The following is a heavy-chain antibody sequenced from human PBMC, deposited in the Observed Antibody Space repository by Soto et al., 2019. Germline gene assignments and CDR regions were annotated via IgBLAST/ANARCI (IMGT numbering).Heavy chain of an antibody. CDR1: GYTFSDYY. CDR2: IDTSGIKI. Sequence: PGVALRLSCAASGYTFSDYYMSWIRQAPGKGLEWISYIDTSGIKIYYADSVKGRFTITRDNAKNSLYLEMNSLRDEDTAVYYYAIHYDMWSGYVSPVDYWGQGTLVTVSS. CDR3: AIHYDMWSGYVSPVDY. J-gene: IGHJ4*02. V-gene: IGHV3-11*01. D-gene: IGHD3-3*01.